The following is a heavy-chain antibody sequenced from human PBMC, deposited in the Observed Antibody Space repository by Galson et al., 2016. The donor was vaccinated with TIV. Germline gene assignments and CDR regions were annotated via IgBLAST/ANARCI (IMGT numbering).Heavy chain of an antibody. J-gene: IGHJ5*02. CDR1: GGTFSNYA. CDR2: IIPILGLT. Sequence: SVKVSCKASGGTFSNYAVSWVRQAPGQGLEWMGRIIPILGLTNYPQKFQGRVTITADESTTTAYMELSSLRSEDTAVYYCARALQDCWGSPDWFAPWGQGTLDTVSS. V-gene: IGHV1-69*04. D-gene: IGHD2-21*01. CDR3: ARALQDCWGSPDWFAP.